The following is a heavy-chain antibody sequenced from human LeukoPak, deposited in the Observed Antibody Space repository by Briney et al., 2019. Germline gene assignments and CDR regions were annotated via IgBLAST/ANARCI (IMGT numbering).Heavy chain of an antibody. J-gene: IGHJ4*02. CDR2: ISYDGSNK. CDR3: AKDDGVRGVKTANFDY. V-gene: IGHV3-30*18. D-gene: IGHD3-10*01. CDR1: GFTFSSYG. Sequence: GRSLRLSCAASGFTFSSYGMHWVRQAPGKGLEWVAVISYDGSNKYYADSVKGRFTISRDNSKNTLYLQMNSLRAEDTAVYYCAKDDGVRGVKTANFDYWGQGTLVTVSS.